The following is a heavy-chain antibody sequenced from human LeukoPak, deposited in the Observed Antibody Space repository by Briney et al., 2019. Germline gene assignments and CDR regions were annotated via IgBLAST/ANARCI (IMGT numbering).Heavy chain of an antibody. Sequence: GGSLRLSRAAYGFTFSTYWMHWVRQAPGKGLVWVSRISTDGSSTSYADSVKGRFTISRDNSKNTLYLQMNSLRAEDTAVYYCAKDYTHYYDSSGYSGPSGYWGQGTLVTVSS. J-gene: IGHJ4*02. CDR3: AKDYTHYYDSSGYSGPSGY. CDR2: ISTDGSST. CDR1: GFTFSTYW. V-gene: IGHV3-74*01. D-gene: IGHD3-22*01.